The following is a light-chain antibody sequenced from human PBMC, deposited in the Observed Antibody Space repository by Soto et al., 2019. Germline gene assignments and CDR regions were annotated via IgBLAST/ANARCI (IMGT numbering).Light chain of an antibody. CDR1: QSISSW. V-gene: IGKV1-5*03. J-gene: IGKJ1*01. CDR3: QQYKDNWT. Sequence: DIQMTQSPSTLSASVGDRVTITCRASQSISSWLAWYQQKPGQAPKLLIYKASTLQSGFPSRFSGSGSGTEFTLAIISLQPDDSATYYCQQYKDNWTFGQGTKV. CDR2: KAS.